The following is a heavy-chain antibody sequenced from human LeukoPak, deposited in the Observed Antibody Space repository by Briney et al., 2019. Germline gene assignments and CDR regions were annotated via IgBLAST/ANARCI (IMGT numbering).Heavy chain of an antibody. Sequence: GGSLRLSCAASGFTFTTYAMTWVRQAPGKGLEWVSAISNTGGNTYYADSVKGRFTISRDNSKNTLYLQMNSLRAEDTAVYYCAKDGGIWGQGTMVTVSS. CDR2: ISNTGGNT. V-gene: IGHV3-23*01. D-gene: IGHD3-3*01. CDR1: GFTFTTYA. J-gene: IGHJ3*02. CDR3: AKDGGI.